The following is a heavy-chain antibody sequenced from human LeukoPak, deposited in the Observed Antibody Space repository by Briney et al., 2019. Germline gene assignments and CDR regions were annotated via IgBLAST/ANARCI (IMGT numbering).Heavy chain of an antibody. CDR1: GYTFTSYG. D-gene: IGHD3-10*01. Sequence: ASVKLCCKASGYTFTSYGISWVRQAPGQGLEWMGWISTYNGNTNYAQKLQGRVTMTTDTSTSTAYMELRSLRSDDTAVYYRARVGHVRGVIRGQYYFDYWGQGTLVSVFS. CDR2: ISTYNGNT. V-gene: IGHV1-18*01. CDR3: ARVGHVRGVIRGQYYFDY. J-gene: IGHJ4*02.